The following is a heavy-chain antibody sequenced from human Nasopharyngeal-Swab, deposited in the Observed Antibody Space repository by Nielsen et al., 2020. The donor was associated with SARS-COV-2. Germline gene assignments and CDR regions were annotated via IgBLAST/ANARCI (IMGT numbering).Heavy chain of an antibody. CDR2: INPSGST. J-gene: IGHJ6*03. CDR3: ARGLSGIVPAPILGLGPYYSYYYMDV. V-gene: IGHV4-34*01. D-gene: IGHD2-2*01. Sequence: WIRQHPGKGLEWIAEINPSGSTNYNPSLKSRVTISVDTSKNQFSLKLSSVTAADTAVYYCARGLSGIVPAPILGLGPYYSYYYMDVWGKGTTVTVSS.